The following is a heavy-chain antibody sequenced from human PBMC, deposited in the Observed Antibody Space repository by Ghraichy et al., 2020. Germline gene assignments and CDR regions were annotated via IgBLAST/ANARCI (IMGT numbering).Heavy chain of an antibody. J-gene: IGHJ4*02. D-gene: IGHD3-22*01. CDR1: GGSFSGYY. CDR2: INHSGST. Sequence: SETLSLTCAVYGGSFSGYYWSWIRQPPGKGLEWIGEINHSGSTNYNPSLKSRVTISVATSKNQFSLKLSSVTAADTAVYYCAAKYYYDSSGYYGYWGQGTLVTVSS. CDR3: AAKYYYDSSGYYGY. V-gene: IGHV4-34*01.